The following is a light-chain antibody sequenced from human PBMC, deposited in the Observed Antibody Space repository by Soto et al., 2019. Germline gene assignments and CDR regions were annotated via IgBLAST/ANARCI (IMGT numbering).Light chain of an antibody. V-gene: IGKV3-20*01. J-gene: IGKJ4*01. Sequence: EIVLTQSPGTLSLSPGARATLSCRASQSVASSFIAWFQQKPGQPPRLLIYTASSRAPGIPDRFTASGSGTDFTLTISRLEPEDFAVYYCHKYGPSPLTFGGGTKVGI. CDR3: HKYGPSPLT. CDR1: QSVASSF. CDR2: TAS.